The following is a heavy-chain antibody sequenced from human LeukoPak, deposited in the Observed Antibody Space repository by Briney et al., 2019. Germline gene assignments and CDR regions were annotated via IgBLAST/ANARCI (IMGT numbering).Heavy chain of an antibody. CDR1: GYTFTSYD. D-gene: IGHD1-1*01. CDR3: ARGGPTPLVQLPYFDY. J-gene: IGHJ4*02. Sequence: GASVKVSCKASGYTFTSYDNNWVRQATGQGLGWMGGIIPIFGTANYAQKFQGRVTITADESTSTAYMELSSLRSEDTAVYYCARGGPTPLVQLPYFDYWGQGTLVTVSS. V-gene: IGHV1-69*13. CDR2: IIPIFGTA.